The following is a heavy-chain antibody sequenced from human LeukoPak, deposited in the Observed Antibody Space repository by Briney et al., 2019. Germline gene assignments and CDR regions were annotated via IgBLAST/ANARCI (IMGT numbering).Heavy chain of an antibody. CDR2: IDWDDDK. CDR3: ARIADYYDSSGPFDP. D-gene: IGHD3-22*01. CDR1: GFSLSTSGMC. V-gene: IGHV2-70*11. J-gene: IGHJ5*02. Sequence: SGPTLVNPTQTLTLTCTFSGFSLSTSGMCVGWIRQPPGKALEWLARIDWDDDKYYSTSLKTRLTISKDTSKNQVVLTMTNMDPVDTATYYCARIADYYDSSGPFDPWGQGTLVTVSS.